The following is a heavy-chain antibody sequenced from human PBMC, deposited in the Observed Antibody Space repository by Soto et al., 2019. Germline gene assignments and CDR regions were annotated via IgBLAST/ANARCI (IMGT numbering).Heavy chain of an antibody. V-gene: IGHV4-59*01. J-gene: IGHJ5*02. D-gene: IGHD4-17*01. Sequence: PSETLSLTCTVSGGSISSYYWSWIRQPPGKGLEWIGYIYYSGSTNYNPSLKSRVTISVDTSKNQFSLKLSSVTAADTAVYYCARGKLTTAGGGFDLWGPGTLVTVSS. CDR2: IYYSGST. CDR1: GGSISSYY. CDR3: ARGKLTTAGGGFDL.